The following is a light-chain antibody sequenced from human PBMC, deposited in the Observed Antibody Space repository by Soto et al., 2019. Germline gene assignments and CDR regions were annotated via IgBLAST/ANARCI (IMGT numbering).Light chain of an antibody. V-gene: IGLV2-14*01. CDR3: SSYTSSSPLVL. Sequence: QLVLTQPASVSGSPGQSITISCTGSTSDVGGYDYVSWYQQHPGKAPKVMIYEVNNRPSGVSNRFSGSKSGNTASLTISGLQAEDEADYYCSSYTSSSPLVLFGGGTKLTVL. J-gene: IGLJ2*01. CDR2: EVN. CDR1: TSDVGGYDY.